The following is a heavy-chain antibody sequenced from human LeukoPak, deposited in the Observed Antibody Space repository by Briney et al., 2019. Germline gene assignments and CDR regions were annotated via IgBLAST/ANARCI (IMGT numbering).Heavy chain of an antibody. J-gene: IGHJ1*01. CDR3: ARGPGDDSSGYSVEYFQH. V-gene: IGHV3-33*01. CDR1: GFTFSNYG. Sequence: PGGSLRLSCAASGFTFSNYGMHWVRQAPGKGLEWGAVIWYDGSNKYYADSVKGRFTISRDNSKSTLYPQMNSLRAEDTAVYYCARGPGDDSSGYSVEYFQHWGQGTLVTVSS. D-gene: IGHD3-22*01. CDR2: IWYDGSNK.